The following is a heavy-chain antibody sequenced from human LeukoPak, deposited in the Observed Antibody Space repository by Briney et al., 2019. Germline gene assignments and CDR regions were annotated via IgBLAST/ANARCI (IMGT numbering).Heavy chain of an antibody. CDR2: IYTSGST. Sequence: SSETLSLTCTVSGVSISSYYWSWIRQPAGKGLEWIGRIYTSGSTNYNPSLKSRVTMSVDTSKNQFSLKLSSVTAADTAVYYCASSTMIVDFDYWGQGTLVTVSS. V-gene: IGHV4-4*07. J-gene: IGHJ4*02. CDR3: ASSTMIVDFDY. D-gene: IGHD3-22*01. CDR1: GVSISSYY.